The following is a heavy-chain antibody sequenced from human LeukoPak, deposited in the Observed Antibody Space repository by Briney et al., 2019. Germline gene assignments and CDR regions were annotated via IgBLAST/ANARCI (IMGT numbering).Heavy chain of an antibody. Sequence: ASVKVSRKASGYTFTGYYMHWVRQAPGQGLEWMGWINPNSGGTNYAQKFQGRVTMTRDTSISTAYMELSRLRSDDTAVYYCARDPTRGYDFWSGYYEGGDYWGQGTLVTVSS. CDR3: ARDPTRGYDFWSGYYEGGDY. CDR2: INPNSGGT. V-gene: IGHV1-2*02. D-gene: IGHD3-3*01. CDR1: GYTFTGYY. J-gene: IGHJ4*02.